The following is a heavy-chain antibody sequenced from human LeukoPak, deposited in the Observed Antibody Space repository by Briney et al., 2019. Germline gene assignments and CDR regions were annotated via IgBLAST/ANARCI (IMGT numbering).Heavy chain of an antibody. Sequence: GGSLRLSCAASGFTFSRYAVHWVRQAPGKGLEWVAVISFDGSNKYYADSVKGRFTISRDNSKNTLYLQMNSLRAKDTAVYCCARSERWLQVYFDYWGQGTLVTVSS. CDR3: ARSERWLQVYFDY. D-gene: IGHD5-24*01. J-gene: IGHJ4*02. CDR2: ISFDGSNK. V-gene: IGHV3-30-3*01. CDR1: GFTFSRYA.